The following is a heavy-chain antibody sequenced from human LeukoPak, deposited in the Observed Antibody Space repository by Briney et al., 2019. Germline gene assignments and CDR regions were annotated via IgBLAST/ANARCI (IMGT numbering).Heavy chain of an antibody. CDR1: GFTFSSYS. V-gene: IGHV3-48*04. D-gene: IGHD2-21*02. CDR3: ARGDWSGPYCGGDCFGFDP. Sequence: PGGSLRLSCAASGFTFSSYSMNWVRQAPGKGLEWVSYISSSSSTIYYADSVKGRFTISRDNAKNSLYLQMNSLRAEDTAVYYCARGDWSGPYCGGDCFGFDPWGQGTLVTVSS. CDR2: ISSSSSTI. J-gene: IGHJ5*02.